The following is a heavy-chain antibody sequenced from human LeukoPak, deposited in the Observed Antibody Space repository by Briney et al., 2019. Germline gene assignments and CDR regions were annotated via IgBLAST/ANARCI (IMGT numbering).Heavy chain of an antibody. CDR2: IKEDGRGK. Sequence: GRSLRLSCAVSGFTFSSYWMTWVRQAPGKGLQWVANIKEDGRGKYYVDSVKGRFTISRDNAKNSLYLQMDSLSVDDTAVYYCARILTGYDAFDFWGQGTLVTVSS. D-gene: IGHD3-9*01. V-gene: IGHV3-7*01. J-gene: IGHJ4*02. CDR3: ARILTGYDAFDF. CDR1: GFTFSSYW.